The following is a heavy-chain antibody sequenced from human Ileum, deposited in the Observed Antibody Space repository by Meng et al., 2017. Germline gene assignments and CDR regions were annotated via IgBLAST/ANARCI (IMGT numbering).Heavy chain of an antibody. CDR3: ASGSGSLDY. V-gene: IGHV6-1*01. CDR1: GGSVSSNIAA. CDR2: TYYRSKWYS. D-gene: IGHD3-3*01. J-gene: IGHJ4*02. Sequence: VRLQRYGPGMVKPSQTLSLPCAVSGGSVSSNIAAWNWIRQSPLRGLEWLGRTYYRSKWYSEYAVSVKSRISITPDTSKNQFSLQMNSVTPEDTAVYYCASGSGSLDYWGPGTLVTVSS.